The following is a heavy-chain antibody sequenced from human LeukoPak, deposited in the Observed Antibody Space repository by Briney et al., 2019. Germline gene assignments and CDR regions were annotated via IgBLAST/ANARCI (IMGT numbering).Heavy chain of an antibody. Sequence: SETLSLTCTVSGGSISSSSYYWGWIRQPPGKGLEWIGSIYYSGSTYYNPSLKSRVTISVDTSKNQFSLKLSSVTAADTAVYYCASLWFGELSVDYWGQGTLVTVSS. CDR1: GGSISSSSYY. CDR2: IYYSGST. CDR3: ASLWFGELSVDY. D-gene: IGHD3-10*01. J-gene: IGHJ4*02. V-gene: IGHV4-39*01.